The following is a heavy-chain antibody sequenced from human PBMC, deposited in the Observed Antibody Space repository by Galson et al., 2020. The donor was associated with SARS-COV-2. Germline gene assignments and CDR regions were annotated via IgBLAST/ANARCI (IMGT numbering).Heavy chain of an antibody. Sequence: SQTLSLTCTVSGGSIRSGGYYWSWIRQYPGRGLEWIGYIHGSGITYYNPSLKSRLAMSVDASQNQVSLKLSSVTAADTAVYFCARDAGGNPGRXXXXYXXGXXVWGQGTAVTVTS. CDR3: ARDAGGNPGRXXXXYXXGXXV. J-gene: IGHJ6*02. D-gene: IGHD3-16*01. CDR1: GGSIRSGGYY. V-gene: IGHV4-31*03. CDR2: IHGSGIT.